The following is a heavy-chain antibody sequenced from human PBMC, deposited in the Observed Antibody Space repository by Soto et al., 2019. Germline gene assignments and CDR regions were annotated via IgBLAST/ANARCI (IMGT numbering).Heavy chain of an antibody. V-gene: IGHV4-61*01. CDR3: ARDIRGYSRAFDY. Sequence: QVQLQESGPGLVKPSETLSLTCTVSGGSVSGGSFYWTWIRQPPGKGLEWIGYIYFGGSTTYNPSLTSRVTISLDTSKNQFSLKLTSVTAADTAVYYCARDIRGYSRAFDYWGQGTLVTVSS. CDR2: IYFGGST. D-gene: IGHD5-18*01. CDR1: GGSVSGGSFY. J-gene: IGHJ4*02.